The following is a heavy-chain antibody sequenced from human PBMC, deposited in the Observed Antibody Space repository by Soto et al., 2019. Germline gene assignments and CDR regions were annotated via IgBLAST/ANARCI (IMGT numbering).Heavy chain of an antibody. D-gene: IGHD2-2*01. CDR2: ISAYNGNT. V-gene: IGHV1-18*01. J-gene: IGHJ4*02. CDR3: ARXXPPSWY. CDR1: GYTFTSYG. Sequence: QVQLVQSGAEVKKPGASVKVSCKASGYTFTSYGISWVRQAPGQGLEWMGWISAYNGNTNYAQKLQGRVTMTTDTXXXXXXXXLXXXXXXXXXXYYCARXXPPSWYWGQGTLVTVSS.